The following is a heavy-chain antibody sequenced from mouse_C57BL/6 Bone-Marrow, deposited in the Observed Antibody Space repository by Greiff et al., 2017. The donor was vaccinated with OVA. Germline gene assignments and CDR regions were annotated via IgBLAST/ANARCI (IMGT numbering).Heavy chain of an antibody. V-gene: IGHV1-5*01. CDR3: TNGGQLRLRPLFDY. CDR2: IYPGNSDT. D-gene: IGHD3-2*02. Sequence: EVQVVESGTVLARPGASVKMSCKTSGYTFTSYWMHWVKQRPGQGLEWIGAIYPGNSDTSYNQKFKGKAKLTAVTSASTAYMELSSLTNEDSAVYYCTNGGQLRLRPLFDYWGQGTTLTVSS. J-gene: IGHJ2*01. CDR1: GYTFTSYW.